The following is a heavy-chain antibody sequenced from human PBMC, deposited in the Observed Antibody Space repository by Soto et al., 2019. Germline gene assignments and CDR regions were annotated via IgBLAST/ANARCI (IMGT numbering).Heavy chain of an antibody. J-gene: IGHJ4*02. CDR3: ARARYDSSGYTDFFDY. V-gene: IGHV4-59*08. D-gene: IGHD3-22*01. CDR1: GGSISSYY. Sequence: SETLSLTCTVSGGSISSYYWSWIRQPPGKGLEWIGYIYYSGSTNYNPSLKSRVTISVDTSKNQFSLKLSSVTAADTAVYYCARARYDSSGYTDFFDYWGQGTLVTVSS. CDR2: IYYSGST.